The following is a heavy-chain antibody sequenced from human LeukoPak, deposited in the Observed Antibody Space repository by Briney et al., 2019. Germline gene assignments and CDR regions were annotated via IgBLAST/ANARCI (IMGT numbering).Heavy chain of an antibody. Sequence: PGGSLRLSCAASGFTFSSYAMSWVRQAPGKGLEWVSAISGSGGSTYYADSVKGRFTISRDNAKNSLYLQMNSLRAEDTALYYCAKVSGYYGGYYFDYWGQGTLVTVSS. CDR1: GFTFSSYA. J-gene: IGHJ4*02. V-gene: IGHV3-23*01. CDR2: ISGSGGST. D-gene: IGHD3-22*01. CDR3: AKVSGYYGGYYFDY.